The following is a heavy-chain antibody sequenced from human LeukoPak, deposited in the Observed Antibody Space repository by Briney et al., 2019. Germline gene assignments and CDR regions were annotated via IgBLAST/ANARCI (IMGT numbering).Heavy chain of an antibody. CDR2: INPNSGGT. V-gene: IGHV1-2*02. CDR1: GYTFTGYY. J-gene: IGHJ4*02. Sequence: EASVKVSCKSSGYTFTGYYMHWVRQAPGHGLEWMGWINPNSGGTNYAQKFQGRVTMTRDTSISTAYMELSRLRSDDTAVYYCARGITIFGVVILNYGAPFDYWGQGTLVTVSS. CDR3: ARGITIFGVVILNYGAPFDY. D-gene: IGHD3-3*01.